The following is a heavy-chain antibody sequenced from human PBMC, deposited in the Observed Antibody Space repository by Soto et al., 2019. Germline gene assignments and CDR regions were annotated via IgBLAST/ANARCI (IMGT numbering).Heavy chain of an antibody. J-gene: IGHJ4*02. Sequence: SLTCTVSLASISSGGYYWSWIRHHPGKCMGWIGYIYYIGSTYYNPSLKRRLTISVDTSKNQFSLKLSSVTAADTAVYDCANWLYRGRFDYWGQGTLVTVSS. CDR3: ANWLYRGRFDY. V-gene: IGHV4-31*03. CDR2: IYYIGST. D-gene: IGHD1-1*01. CDR1: LASISSGGYY.